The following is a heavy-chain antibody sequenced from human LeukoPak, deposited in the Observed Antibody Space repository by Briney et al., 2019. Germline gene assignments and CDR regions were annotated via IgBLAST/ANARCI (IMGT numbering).Heavy chain of an antibody. CDR1: GGSISSSSYY. Sequence: SETLSLTCTVPGGSISSSSYYWGWIRQPPGKGLEWIGSIYHSGSTYYNPSLKSRVTISVDPSKNQFSLKLSSVTAADTAVYYCARGRSSSYHRFDPWGQGTLVTVSS. J-gene: IGHJ5*02. CDR3: ARGRSSSYHRFDP. D-gene: IGHD6-6*01. V-gene: IGHV4-39*01. CDR2: IYHSGST.